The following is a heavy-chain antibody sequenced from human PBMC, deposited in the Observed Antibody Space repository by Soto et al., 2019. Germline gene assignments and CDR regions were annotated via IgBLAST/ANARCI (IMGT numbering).Heavy chain of an antibody. V-gene: IGHV4-34*01. CDR3: ARGWDIVVVPAAIQNYYYGMDV. Sequence: SETLSLTCAVYGGSFSGYYWSWIRQPPGKGLEWIGEINHGGSTNYNPSLKSRVTISVDTSKNQFSLKLSSVTAADTAVYYCARGWDIVVVPAAIQNYYYGMDVWGQGTTVTVSS. CDR1: GGSFSGYY. J-gene: IGHJ6*02. CDR2: INHGGST. D-gene: IGHD2-2*02.